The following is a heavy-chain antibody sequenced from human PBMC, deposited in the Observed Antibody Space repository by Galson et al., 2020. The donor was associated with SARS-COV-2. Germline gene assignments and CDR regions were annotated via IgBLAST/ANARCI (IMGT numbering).Heavy chain of an antibody. CDR1: GFTFSDHY. J-gene: IGHJ4*02. Sequence: GGSLSLSCAASGFTFSDHYMDWVRQAPGKGLEWVGRTRNKANSYTTEYAASVKGRFTISRDDSKNSLYLQMNSLKTEDTAVYYCARAGSSGWYRYYFDYWGQGTLVTVSS. V-gene: IGHV3-72*01. D-gene: IGHD6-19*01. CDR2: TRNKANSYTT. CDR3: ARAGSSGWYRYYFDY.